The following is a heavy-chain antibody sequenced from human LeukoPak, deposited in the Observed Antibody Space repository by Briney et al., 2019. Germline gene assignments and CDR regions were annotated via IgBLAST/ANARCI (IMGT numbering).Heavy chain of an antibody. CDR3: ARAQIYCSSTSCRYYGMDV. Sequence: PSETLSLTCTVSGGSISSGGYYWSWIRQHPGQGLEWIGYIYYSGSTYYNPSLKSRVTISVDTSKNQFSLKLSSVTAADTAVYYCARAQIYCSSTSCRYYGMDVWGQGTTVTVSS. CDR1: GGSISSGGYY. J-gene: IGHJ6*02. D-gene: IGHD2-2*01. CDR2: IYYSGST. V-gene: IGHV4-31*03.